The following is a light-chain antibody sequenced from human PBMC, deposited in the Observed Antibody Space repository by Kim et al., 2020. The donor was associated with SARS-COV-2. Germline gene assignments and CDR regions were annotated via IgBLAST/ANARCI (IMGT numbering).Light chain of an antibody. V-gene: IGKV3-15*01. CDR1: QSGNSE. J-gene: IGKJ2*01. CDR2: GAS. Sequence: SVSPGERATLSCRASQSGNSELAWYQQIPGQAPRLLIYGASTRATDIPARFSGSGSGTEFTLTISSLQSEDVAVYYCQQYYDRSYTFGQGTKLEI. CDR3: QQYYDRSYT.